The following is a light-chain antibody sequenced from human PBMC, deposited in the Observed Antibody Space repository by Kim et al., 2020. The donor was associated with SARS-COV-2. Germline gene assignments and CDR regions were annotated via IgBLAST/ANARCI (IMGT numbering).Light chain of an antibody. CDR3: QQYGAT. V-gene: IGKV3-20*01. J-gene: IGKJ4*01. Sequence: ENVLTQSPGTLSLSPGERATLSCRASQSLDSSELAWYQQKPGQAPRLLIHGASSRATGIPDKFSGSGSGTDFTLTISRLEPEDFAIYYSQQYGATFGGGTKVEIK. CDR2: GAS. CDR1: QSLDSSE.